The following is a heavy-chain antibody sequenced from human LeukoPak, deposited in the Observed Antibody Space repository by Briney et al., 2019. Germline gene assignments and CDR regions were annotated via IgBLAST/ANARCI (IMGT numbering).Heavy chain of an antibody. Sequence: PSETLSLTCAVYGGSFSGYYWSWIRQPPGKGLEWIGEINHSGSTNYNPSLKSRVTISVDTSKNQFSLKLSFVTAADTAVYYCARLTTVTPGYWGQGTLVTVSS. V-gene: IGHV4-34*01. CDR1: GGSFSGYY. J-gene: IGHJ4*02. CDR2: INHSGST. CDR3: ARLTTVTPGY. D-gene: IGHD4-17*01.